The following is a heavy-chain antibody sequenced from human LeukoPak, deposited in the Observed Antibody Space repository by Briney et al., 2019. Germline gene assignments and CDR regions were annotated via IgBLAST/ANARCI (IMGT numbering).Heavy chain of an antibody. J-gene: IGHJ6*02. CDR2: IWYDGSNK. V-gene: IGHV3-33*08. CDR1: GFTFSSYG. D-gene: IGHD3-10*01. CDR3: ARRSRHMVRGGVYGMDV. Sequence: GGSLRLSCAASGFTFSSYGMHWVRQAPGKGLEWVAVIWYDGSNKYYADSVKGRFTISRDNSKNTLYLQMNSLRAEDTAVYYCARRSRHMVRGGVYGMDVWGQGTTVTVSS.